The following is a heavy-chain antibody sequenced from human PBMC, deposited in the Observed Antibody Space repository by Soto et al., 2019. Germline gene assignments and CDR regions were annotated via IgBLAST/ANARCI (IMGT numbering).Heavy chain of an antibody. CDR1: GDSVSSDSAA. Sequence: SQTLSLTCAISGDSVSSDSAAWNWIRQSPSRGLEWLGRAYYRSKWYIEYAPSVNSRITINPDTSKNQLSLQLISVNPEDTAVYYCVRLRVFIAVTSVTNYYYYYGMDVWGQGTTVTVSS. D-gene: IGHD6-19*01. J-gene: IGHJ6*02. V-gene: IGHV6-1*01. CDR2: AYYRSKWYI. CDR3: VRLRVFIAVTSVTNYYYYYGMDV.